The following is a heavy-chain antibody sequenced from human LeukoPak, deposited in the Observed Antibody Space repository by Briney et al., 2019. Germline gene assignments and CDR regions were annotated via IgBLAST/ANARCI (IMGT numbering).Heavy chain of an antibody. CDR1: GFSFSNYE. CDR3: ARDTYYYDSGGYFDY. V-gene: IGHV3-48*03. J-gene: IGHJ4*02. Sequence: PGGSLRVSCVVSGFSFSNYEMNWVRQAPGKGLEWVSHISRTGTTITYADSLRGRLTVSRDNAKNSLSLEMNSQRVEDTAVYYCARDTYYYDSGGYFDYWGQGTLVTVSS. D-gene: IGHD3-22*01. CDR2: ISRTGTTI.